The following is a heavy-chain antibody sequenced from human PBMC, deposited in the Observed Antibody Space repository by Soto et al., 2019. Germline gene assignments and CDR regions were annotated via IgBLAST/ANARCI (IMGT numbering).Heavy chain of an antibody. CDR3: AASIAAAGYYYYYYGMDV. J-gene: IGHJ6*02. CDR1: GFTFTSSS. Sequence: SVKVSCKASGFTFTSSSVQWVRQARGQRLEWIGWIVVGSGNTNYAQKFQERVTITRDMSTSTAYMELSSLRSEDTAVYYCAASIAAAGYYYYYYGMDVWGQGTTVTVSS. V-gene: IGHV1-58*01. D-gene: IGHD6-13*01. CDR2: IVVGSGNT.